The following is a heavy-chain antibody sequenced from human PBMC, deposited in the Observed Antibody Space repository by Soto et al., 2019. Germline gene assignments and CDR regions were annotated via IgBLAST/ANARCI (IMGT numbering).Heavy chain of an antibody. CDR2: ISSSSSYI. CDR1: GFTFSSYS. D-gene: IGHD6-13*01. CDR3: ARGDDSSSFFGGMDV. V-gene: IGHV3-21*01. Sequence: GGSLRLSCAASGFTFSSYSMNWVRQAPGKGLEWASSISSSSSYIYYADSVKGRFTISRDNAKNSLYLQMNSLRAEDTAVYYCARGDDSSSFFGGMDVWGQGTTVTVSS. J-gene: IGHJ6*02.